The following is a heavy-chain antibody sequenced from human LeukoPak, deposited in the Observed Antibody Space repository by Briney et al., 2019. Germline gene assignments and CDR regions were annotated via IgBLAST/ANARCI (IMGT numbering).Heavy chain of an antibody. CDR2: INPNSGGT. CDR3: ARANALYCSSTSCLFDY. Sequence: ASVKVSCKASGYTFTDYYIHWVRHPPGQGLEWMAWINPNSGGTYYAQNVHDRITLTRDTSISTAYMELSRLRSDDTAIYYCARANALYCSSTSCLFDYWGQGTLVTVSS. CDR1: GYTFTDYY. J-gene: IGHJ4*02. V-gene: IGHV1-2*02. D-gene: IGHD2-2*01.